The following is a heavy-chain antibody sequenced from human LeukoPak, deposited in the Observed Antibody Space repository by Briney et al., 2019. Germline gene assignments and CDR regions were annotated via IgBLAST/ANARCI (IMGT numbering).Heavy chain of an antibody. CDR1: GFTFSSYG. V-gene: IGHV3-30*18. Sequence: GGSLRLSCAASGFTFSSYGMHWVRQAPGKGLEWVAVISYDGSNKYYADSVKGRFTISRDNSKNTLYLQMNSLRAEDTAVYYCAKSRNWNYHNIPDYWGQGTLVTVSS. CDR3: AKSRNWNYHNIPDY. D-gene: IGHD1-7*01. CDR2: ISYDGSNK. J-gene: IGHJ4*02.